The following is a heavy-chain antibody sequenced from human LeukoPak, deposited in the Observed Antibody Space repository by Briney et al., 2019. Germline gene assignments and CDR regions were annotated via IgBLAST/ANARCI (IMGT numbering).Heavy chain of an antibody. D-gene: IGHD3-22*01. J-gene: IGHJ4*02. Sequence: GGSLRLSCAASGFTLSTYAMSWVRQAPGKGLEWVSAITSGGSTYCADSVKARFTISRDNSKNTLYLQMNSLRAEDTAVYYCAKSDDSDGFYPDYWGQGALVTVSS. CDR2: ITSGGST. CDR1: GFTLSTYA. V-gene: IGHV3-23*01. CDR3: AKSDDSDGFYPDY.